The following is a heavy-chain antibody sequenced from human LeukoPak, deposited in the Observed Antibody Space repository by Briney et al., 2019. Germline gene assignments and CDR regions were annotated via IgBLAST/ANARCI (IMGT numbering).Heavy chain of an antibody. CDR1: GYTFTSYG. Sequence: ASVKVSCKASGYTFTSYGISWVRQAPGQGLEWMGWISAYNGNTNYAQKLQGRVTMTTDTSTSTAYMELRSLRSDDTAVYYWARDLDGYRVPDYWGQGTLVTVSA. J-gene: IGHJ4*02. V-gene: IGHV1-18*01. CDR2: ISAYNGNT. D-gene: IGHD5-24*01. CDR3: ARDLDGYRVPDY.